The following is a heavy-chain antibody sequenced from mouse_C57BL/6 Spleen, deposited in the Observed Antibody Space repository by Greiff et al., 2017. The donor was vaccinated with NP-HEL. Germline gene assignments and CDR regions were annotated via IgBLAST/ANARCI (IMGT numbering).Heavy chain of an antibody. CDR2: ISYDGSN. CDR1: GYSITSGYY. J-gene: IGHJ4*01. D-gene: IGHD1-1*01. V-gene: IGHV3-6*01. Sequence: EVKLVESGPGLVKPSQSLSLTCSVTGYSITSGYYWNWIRQLPGNKLEWMGYISYDGSNNYNPSLKNRISITRDTSKNQFFLTLTSVTTEDTATYYCERDTYYGSSDGDYAMDYWGQGTSVTVSS. CDR3: ERDTYYGSSDGDYAMDY.